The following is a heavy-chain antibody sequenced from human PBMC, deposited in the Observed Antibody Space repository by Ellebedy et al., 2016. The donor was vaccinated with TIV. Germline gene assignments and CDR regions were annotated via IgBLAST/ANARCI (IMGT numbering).Heavy chain of an antibody. CDR3: ARGRRDGFNFGWYFDL. CDR2: IKQDGSER. J-gene: IGHJ2*01. D-gene: IGHD5-24*01. Sequence: GGSLRLSCAASGFNFNSYWMSWVRQAPGKGMEWVSDIKQDGSERNYVDSVKGRFTISRDNAKNSLNLQMNSLRAEDTAVYYCARGRRDGFNFGWYFDLWGRGTLVIVSS. V-gene: IGHV3-7*03. CDR1: GFNFNSYW.